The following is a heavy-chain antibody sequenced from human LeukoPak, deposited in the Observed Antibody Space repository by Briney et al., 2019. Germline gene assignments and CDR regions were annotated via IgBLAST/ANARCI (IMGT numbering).Heavy chain of an antibody. CDR1: GYSISGGYY. D-gene: IGHD3-16*01. CDR3: ARAPSGPPYDYVWGRLYWYFDL. Sequence: PSETLSLTCTVSGYSISGGYYWGWIRQPPGKGLEWIGSIYHSGSTYYNPSLKSRITISVDTSKNQFSLKLSSVTAADTAVYYCARAPSGPPYDYVWGRLYWYFDLWGRGTLVTVSS. V-gene: IGHV4-38-2*02. CDR2: IYHSGST. J-gene: IGHJ2*01.